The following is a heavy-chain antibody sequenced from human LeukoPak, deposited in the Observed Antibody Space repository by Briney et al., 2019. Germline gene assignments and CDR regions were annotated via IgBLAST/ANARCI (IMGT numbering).Heavy chain of an antibody. J-gene: IGHJ4*02. D-gene: IGHD4-11*01. Sequence: ASVKVSCKASGYTFTGYYMHWVRQAPGQGLEWMGWINPHSGGTNYAQKFQGRVTITTDESTSTAYMELSSLRSEDTAVYYCACGLQSGKTDYWGQGTLVTVSS. V-gene: IGHV1-2*02. CDR1: GYTFTGYY. CDR3: ACGLQSGKTDY. CDR2: INPHSGGT.